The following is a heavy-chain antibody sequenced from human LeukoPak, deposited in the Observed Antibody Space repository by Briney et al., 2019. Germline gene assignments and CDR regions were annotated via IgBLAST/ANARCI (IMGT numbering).Heavy chain of an antibody. Sequence: ASAKVSCKASGYTFSGYYMHWVRQAPGQGLEWMGWINPNSGGTNYAQKFQGRVTMTRDTSISTAYMELSRLRSDDTAVYYCARDPPRIAVAVGPFDYWGQGTLVTVSS. V-gene: IGHV1-2*02. CDR1: GYTFSGYY. D-gene: IGHD6-19*01. CDR3: ARDPPRIAVAVGPFDY. J-gene: IGHJ4*02. CDR2: INPNSGGT.